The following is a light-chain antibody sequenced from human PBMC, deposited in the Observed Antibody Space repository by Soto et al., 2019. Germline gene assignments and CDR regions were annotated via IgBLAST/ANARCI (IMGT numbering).Light chain of an antibody. CDR3: QAWDSSSVV. CDR2: EDR. V-gene: IGLV3-1*01. CDR1: KLGDKF. Sequence: SYELTQSPSVSVSPGQTASITCSGDKLGDKFAYWYQQKPGQSPVVVIYEDRKRPSGIPERFSGSNSGYTAILTISGTQAMDEADYYCQAWDSSSVVFGGGTKLTVL. J-gene: IGLJ3*02.